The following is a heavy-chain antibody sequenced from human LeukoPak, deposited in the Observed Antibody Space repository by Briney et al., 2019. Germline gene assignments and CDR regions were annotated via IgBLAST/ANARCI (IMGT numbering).Heavy chain of an antibody. CDR2: VNPDGSDK. CDR1: GFTFSSYW. V-gene: IGHV3-7*01. CDR3: ARLIYAVTIFVY. Sequence: GGSLRLSCVASGFTFSSYWMSWVRQALGKGLEWVASVNPDGSDKHFVDSVKGRFTISRDNAKNSLYLQMDSLRAEDTAVYDCARLIYAVTIFVYWGQGTLVTVSS. J-gene: IGHJ4*02. D-gene: IGHD3/OR15-3a*01.